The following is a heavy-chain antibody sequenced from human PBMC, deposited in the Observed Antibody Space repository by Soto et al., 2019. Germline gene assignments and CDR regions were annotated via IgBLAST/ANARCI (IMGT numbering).Heavy chain of an antibody. J-gene: IGHJ4*02. CDR1: GFTFSSYG. V-gene: IGHV3-33*01. D-gene: IGHD5-18*01. CDR2: IWYDGSNK. CDR3: AGGAVDTAMVSKAYFDY. Sequence: PGGSLRLSCAASGFTFSSYGMHWVRQAPGKGLEWVAVIWYDGSNKYYADSVKGRFTISRDNSKNTLYLQMNSLRAEDTAVYYCAGGAVDTAMVSKAYFDYWGQGTLVTVSS.